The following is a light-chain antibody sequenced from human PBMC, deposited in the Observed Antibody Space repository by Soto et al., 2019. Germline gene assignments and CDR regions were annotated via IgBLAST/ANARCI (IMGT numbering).Light chain of an antibody. CDR3: GTWHSSLSAGVV. J-gene: IGLJ2*01. V-gene: IGLV1-51*01. CDR2: DNN. Sequence: QSVLTQPPSVSAAPGQKVTISCSGSSSNIGKNYVSWYQQLPGTVPKLLIYDNNKRPSGIPDRFSGSKSGTSATLGITGLQTGDEADYYCGTWHSSLSAGVVFGGGTKLTVL. CDR1: SSNIGKNY.